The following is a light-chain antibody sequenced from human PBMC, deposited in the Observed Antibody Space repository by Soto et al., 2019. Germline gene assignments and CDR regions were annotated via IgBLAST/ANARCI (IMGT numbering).Light chain of an antibody. CDR2: EVG. V-gene: IGLV2-14*01. Sequence: QSALPQPASVSGSPGQSIAISCTGTSTDVGGYKYVSWYQQHPGKAPRLIIYEVGSRPSGVSDRFSGAKSGNTAFLTISGLQAEDEADYYCSSYTSDNTLVFGGGTKLTVL. CDR3: SSYTSDNTLV. J-gene: IGLJ3*02. CDR1: STDVGGYKY.